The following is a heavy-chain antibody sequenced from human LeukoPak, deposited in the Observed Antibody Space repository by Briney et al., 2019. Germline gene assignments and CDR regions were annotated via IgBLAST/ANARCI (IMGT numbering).Heavy chain of an antibody. CDR3: AKTLELAEYFQH. CDR2: ISSSSSYI. Sequence: GGSLRLSCAASGFTFSSYSMNWVRQAPGKGLEWVSSISSSSSYIYYADSVKGRFTISRDNAKNSLYLQMNSLRAEDTAVYYCAKTLELAEYFQHWGQGTLVTVSS. V-gene: IGHV3-21*01. J-gene: IGHJ1*01. CDR1: GFTFSSYS. D-gene: IGHD1-26*01.